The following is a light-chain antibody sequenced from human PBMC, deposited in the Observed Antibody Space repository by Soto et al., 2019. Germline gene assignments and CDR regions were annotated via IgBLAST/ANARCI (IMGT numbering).Light chain of an antibody. Sequence: EIVMTQSPATLSVSPGERATLSCRASQSVSSNLAGYQQKPGQAPRLLIYGASTRATGIPARFSGSGSGKEFTLTISSLQSEDFAVYYCQQYNNWPPWTFGQGTKVEIK. J-gene: IGKJ1*01. CDR3: QQYNNWPPWT. CDR2: GAS. V-gene: IGKV3-15*01. CDR1: QSVSSN.